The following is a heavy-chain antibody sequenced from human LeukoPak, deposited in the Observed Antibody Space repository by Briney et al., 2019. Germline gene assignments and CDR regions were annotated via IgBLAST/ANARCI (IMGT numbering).Heavy chain of an antibody. CDR2: IYYSGST. V-gene: IGHV4-59*01. CDR1: GGSISSYY. D-gene: IGHD3-9*01. Sequence: SETLSLTCTVSGGSISSYYGSWIRQPPGKGLEWIGYIYYSGSTNYNPSLKSRVTISVDTSKNQFSLKLSSVTAADTAVYYCARGGLRYFDWLYRNNWFDPWGQGTLVTVSS. J-gene: IGHJ5*02. CDR3: ARGGLRYFDWLYRNNWFDP.